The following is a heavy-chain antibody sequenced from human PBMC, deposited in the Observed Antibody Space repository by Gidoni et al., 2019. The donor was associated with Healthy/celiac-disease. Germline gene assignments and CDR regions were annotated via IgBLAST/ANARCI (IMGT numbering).Heavy chain of an antibody. CDR2: ISSSSSYI. D-gene: IGHD3-22*01. CDR3: ARGLDSSGYYPDY. V-gene: IGHV3-21*01. CDR1: GFTFSSYS. Sequence: EVQLVESGGGLVKPGGFLRLSCAASGFTFSSYSMNWVRQAPGKGLEWVSSISSSSSYIYYADSVKGRFTISRDNAKNSLYLQMNSLRAEDTAVYYCARGLDSSGYYPDYWGQGTLVTVSS. J-gene: IGHJ4*02.